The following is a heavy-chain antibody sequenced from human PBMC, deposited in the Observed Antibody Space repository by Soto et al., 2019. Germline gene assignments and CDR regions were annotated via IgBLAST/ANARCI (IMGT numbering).Heavy chain of an antibody. D-gene: IGHD3-9*01. CDR2: INHSGST. Sequence: SETLSLTCAVYGGSFSGYYWSWIRQPPGKGLEWIGEINHSGSTNYNPSLKSRVTISVDTSKNQFSLKLSSVTAADTAVYYCARGREYYDILTGYYTNNWFDPWGQGTLVTGSS. CDR1: GGSFSGYY. V-gene: IGHV4-34*01. J-gene: IGHJ5*02. CDR3: ARGREYYDILTGYYTNNWFDP.